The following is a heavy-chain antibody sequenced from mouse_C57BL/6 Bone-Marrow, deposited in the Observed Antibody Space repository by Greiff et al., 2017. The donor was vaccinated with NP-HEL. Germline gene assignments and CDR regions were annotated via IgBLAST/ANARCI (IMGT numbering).Heavy chain of an antibody. Sequence: QVQLQQSGAELASPGASVTLSCKASGYTFTDHIMNWVHKRPGQGLEWIGRINPVSGATNYTHKLMGKVTFSVDRSYSTVYMVLNSLTSEDPAVYYCALDSSGSAWFAYWGQGTLVTVSA. V-gene: IGHV1-11*01. CDR2: INPVSGAT. D-gene: IGHD3-2*02. J-gene: IGHJ3*01. CDR1: GYTFTDHI. CDR3: ALDSSGSAWFAY.